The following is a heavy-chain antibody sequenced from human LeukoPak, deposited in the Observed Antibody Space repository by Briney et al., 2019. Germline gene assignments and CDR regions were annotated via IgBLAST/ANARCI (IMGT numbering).Heavy chain of an antibody. CDR3: AKDLYGSGKSPDY. J-gene: IGHJ4*02. Sequence: GGSLRLSCEGSGFTFSDYEMNWVRQAPGKGLEWVAYITDGRSSGSPIYYADSVKGRFTISRDNAKNSVYLQMSSLRAEDTAAYYCAKDLYGSGKSPDYWGQGTLVTVSS. V-gene: IGHV3-48*03. D-gene: IGHD3-10*01. CDR1: GFTFSDYE. CDR2: ITDGRSSGSPI.